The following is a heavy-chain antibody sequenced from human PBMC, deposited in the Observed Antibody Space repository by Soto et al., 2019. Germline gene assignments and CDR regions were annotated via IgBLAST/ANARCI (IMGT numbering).Heavy chain of an antibody. J-gene: IGHJ4*02. CDR3: ARHFVAVVIKGWGY. V-gene: IGHV4-39*01. CDR2: TYYNGNA. Sequence: SQTLSVTYNVSGGSIDTSNYYWDWLRHPPGKGLEWIGTTYYNGNAYYNPSLKSRVSMSVDTSKNQFSLKLVSVTAADTAVYYCARHFVAVVIKGWGYWGQGTLVTVS. D-gene: IGHD3-10*01. CDR1: GGSIDTSNYY.